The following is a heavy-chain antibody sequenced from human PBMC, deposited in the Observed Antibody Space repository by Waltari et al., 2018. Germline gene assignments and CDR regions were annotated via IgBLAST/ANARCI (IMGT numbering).Heavy chain of an antibody. CDR2: IKGDGTET. CDR1: GFRLSDYC. Sequence: EVQMVESGAGLVPPGGSLSLSCVGCGFRLSDYCMSWVRRAPGRGLEWLGNIKGDGTETSYVDSVKGRFIISRDNARNTLFLQMNNLGAGDTAVFYCARQGGWTFDIWGQGTVVTVSS. V-gene: IGHV3-7*01. D-gene: IGHD2-15*01. CDR3: ARQGGWTFDI. J-gene: IGHJ3*02.